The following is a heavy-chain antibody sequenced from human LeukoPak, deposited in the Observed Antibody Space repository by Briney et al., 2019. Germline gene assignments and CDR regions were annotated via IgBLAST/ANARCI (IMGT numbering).Heavy chain of an antibody. J-gene: IGHJ4*02. CDR3: ASHYYDSSGYYASH. V-gene: IGHV3-30*03. D-gene: IGHD3-22*01. CDR2: ISNDGSHK. Sequence: GGSLRLSCAASGFTFSSYGIHWVRQAPGKGLEWVAVISNDGSHKYYADSVKGRFTISRDNSKNTLYLQMSSLSGEDTAVYYCASHYYDSSGYYASHWGQGTLVTVSS. CDR1: GFTFSSYG.